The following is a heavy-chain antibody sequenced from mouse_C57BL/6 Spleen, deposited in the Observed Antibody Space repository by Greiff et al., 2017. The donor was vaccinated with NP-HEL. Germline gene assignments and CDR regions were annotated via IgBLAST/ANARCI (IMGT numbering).Heavy chain of an antibody. J-gene: IGHJ2*01. V-gene: IGHV5-9-1*02. CDR3: TRASITTVYFDY. CDR2: ISSGGDYI. Sequence: EVHLVESGEGLVKPGGSLKLSCAASGFTFSSYAMSWVRQTPEKRLEWVAYISSGGDYIYYADTVKGRFTISRDNARNTLYLQMSSLKSEDTAMYYCTRASITTVYFDYWGQGTTLTVSS. D-gene: IGHD1-1*01. CDR1: GFTFSSYA.